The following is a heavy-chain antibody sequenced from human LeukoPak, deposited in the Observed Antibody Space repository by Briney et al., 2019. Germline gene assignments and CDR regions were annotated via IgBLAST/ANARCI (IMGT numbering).Heavy chain of an antibody. J-gene: IGHJ4*02. CDR3: AGARSYGDYFDY. CDR2: IIPIFGTA. Sequence: SVKVSCKASGGTFSSYAISWVRQAPGQGLEWMGGIIPIFGTANYAQKFQGRVTITADKSTSTAYMELSSLRSEDTAVYYCAGARSYGDYFDYWGQGTLVTVSS. V-gene: IGHV1-69*06. D-gene: IGHD1-26*01. CDR1: GGTFSSYA.